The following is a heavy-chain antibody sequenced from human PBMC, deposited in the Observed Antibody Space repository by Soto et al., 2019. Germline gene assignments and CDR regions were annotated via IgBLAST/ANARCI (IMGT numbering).Heavy chain of an antibody. J-gene: IGHJ4*02. CDR3: ARESASSYGDYSH. Sequence: QVQLVQSGAEVKKPGSSVKVSWKASGGTFSSYTISWVRQAPGQGLEWMGRIIPILGIANYAQKFQGRVTITADKSTSTAYMELSSLRSEDTAVYYCARESASSYGDYSHWGQGTLVTVSS. D-gene: IGHD4-17*01. CDR2: IIPILGIA. V-gene: IGHV1-69*08. CDR1: GGTFSSYT.